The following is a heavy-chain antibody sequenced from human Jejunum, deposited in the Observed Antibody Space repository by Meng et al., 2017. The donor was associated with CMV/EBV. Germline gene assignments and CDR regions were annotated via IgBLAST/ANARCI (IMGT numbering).Heavy chain of an antibody. D-gene: IGHD2-2*01. CDR3: AIHCSSISCSHVNGD. Sequence: QVQLVESGGGVVQLGGSLRLSCAASGFIFSSYGMHWVRQAPGKGLEWVAFIRYDGTNKYYADSVKGRFTISRDNSKNTLYLQINSLSTEDTAVYYCAIHCSSISCSHVNGDWGQGTLVTVSS. CDR2: IRYDGTNK. J-gene: IGHJ4*02. CDR1: GFIFSSYG. V-gene: IGHV3-30*02.